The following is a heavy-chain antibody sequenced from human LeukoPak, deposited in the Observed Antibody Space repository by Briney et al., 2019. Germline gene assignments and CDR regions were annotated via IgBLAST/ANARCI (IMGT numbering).Heavy chain of an antibody. CDR1: GYTFTSYY. D-gene: IGHD6-19*01. V-gene: IGHV1-46*01. CDR3: AREMRWTGAGIAVAVI. Sequence: ASVKVSCKASGYTFTSYYMHWVRQAPGQGLEWMGIINPSGGSTSYAQKFRGRVTMTRDTSTSTVYMELSSLRSEDTAVYYCAREMRWTGAGIAVAVIWGQGTLVTVSS. CDR2: INPSGGST. J-gene: IGHJ4*02.